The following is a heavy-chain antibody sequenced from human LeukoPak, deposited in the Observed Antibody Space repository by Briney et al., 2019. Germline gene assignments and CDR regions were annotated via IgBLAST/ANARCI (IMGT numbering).Heavy chain of an antibody. V-gene: IGHV3-30-3*01. J-gene: IGHJ4*02. CDR1: GFTFSSYA. CDR2: ISYDGSNK. D-gene: IGHD4-17*01. Sequence: GGSLILSCAASGFTFSSYAMHWVRQAPGKGLEWVAVISYDGSNKYYADSVKGRFTISRDNSKNTLYLQMNSLRAEDTAVYYCASDGDYASLFDYWGQGTLVTVSS. CDR3: ASDGDYASLFDY.